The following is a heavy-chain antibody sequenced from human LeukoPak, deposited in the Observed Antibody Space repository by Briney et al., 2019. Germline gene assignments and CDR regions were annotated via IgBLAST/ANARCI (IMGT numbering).Heavy chain of an antibody. Sequence: GSSVKVSCKTSGGTFSSFAIRWVRQAPGQGLEWMGGIIPIFGTADYAQKFQGRVKITADESTSTAYMELSSLRSEDTAVYYCARGGCSTSSCVWPGGDYFDYWGQGTLVTVSS. V-gene: IGHV1-69*01. CDR1: GGTFSSFA. CDR3: ARGGCSTSSCVWPGGDYFDY. J-gene: IGHJ4*02. D-gene: IGHD2-2*01. CDR2: IIPIFGTA.